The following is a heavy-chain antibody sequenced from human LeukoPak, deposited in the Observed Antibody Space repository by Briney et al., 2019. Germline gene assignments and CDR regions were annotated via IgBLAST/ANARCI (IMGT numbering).Heavy chain of an antibody. Sequence: GGSLRLSCAASGFTFSSYAMSWVRQAPGKGLEWVSAISGSGGSTYYADSVKGRFTISRDNSKNTLYLQMNSLRAEGTAVYYCARGDLVVASRGFAFDIWGQGTMVTVSS. CDR2: ISGSGGST. J-gene: IGHJ3*02. D-gene: IGHD5-12*01. V-gene: IGHV3-23*01. CDR3: ARGDLVVASRGFAFDI. CDR1: GFTFSSYA.